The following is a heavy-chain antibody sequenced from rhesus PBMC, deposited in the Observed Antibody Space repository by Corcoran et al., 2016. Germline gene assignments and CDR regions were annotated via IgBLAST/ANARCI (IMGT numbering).Heavy chain of an antibody. D-gene: IGHD5-24*01. CDR2: IDGSGSST. CDR3: ASTTVGTVKYFDY. CDR1: GGSISSSY. J-gene: IGHJ4*01. Sequence: QLQLQESGPGLVKPSETLSVTCAVSGGSISSSYWSWIRQAPGKGLEWIGYIDGSGSSTKSNPSLKSRVTLSVDTSKNQLSLKLSSVTAADTAVYYCASTTVGTVKYFDYWGQGVLVTVSS. V-gene: IGHV4-169*02.